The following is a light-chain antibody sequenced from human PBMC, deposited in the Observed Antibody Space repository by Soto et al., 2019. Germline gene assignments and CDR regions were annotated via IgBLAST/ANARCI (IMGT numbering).Light chain of an antibody. Sequence: DIQMTQSPSTLSASVGDRVTITCRASQSISSWLAWYQQKPGKAPKLLIYDASSLESGVPSRFSGSGSGTECTLTSSSLQPDDFETYYCQQYSSYPYTFGQGTKLEIK. CDR3: QQYSSYPYT. V-gene: IGKV1-5*01. CDR2: DAS. CDR1: QSISSW. J-gene: IGKJ2*01.